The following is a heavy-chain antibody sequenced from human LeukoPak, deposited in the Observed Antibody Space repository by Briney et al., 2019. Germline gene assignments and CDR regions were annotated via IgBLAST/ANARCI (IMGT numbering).Heavy chain of an antibody. V-gene: IGHV4-4*07. J-gene: IGHJ5*02. CDR1: GRSISIYH. CDR2: IYNSGST. Sequence: PSEPLTLTCTVSGRSISIYHWSCMRQPAGKGLVWIGRIYNSGSTNYNPSLKSRVTMSVDTSKNQFSLKLSSVTAADTAVYYCARDSSRFDPWGQGTLVTVSS. CDR3: ARDSSRFDP.